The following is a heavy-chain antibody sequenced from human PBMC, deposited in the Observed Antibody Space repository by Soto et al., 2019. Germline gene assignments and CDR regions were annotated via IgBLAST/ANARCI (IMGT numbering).Heavy chain of an antibody. J-gene: IGHJ6*02. CDR2: MSFDGSNK. CDR3: AKEFGGALQLSHPYYNAGMDV. V-gene: IGHV3-30*18. Sequence: QVQLVESGGGVVQPGRSLRLSCAASGFTFRSYGMHWVRQAPGKGLEWVALMSFDGSNKYYADSVRGRFTISSDNSKSTLYPQMDNMRPEETAVYCCAKEFGGALQLSHPYYNAGMDVWGQGTTVTVSS. D-gene: IGHD3-16*01. CDR1: GFTFRSYG.